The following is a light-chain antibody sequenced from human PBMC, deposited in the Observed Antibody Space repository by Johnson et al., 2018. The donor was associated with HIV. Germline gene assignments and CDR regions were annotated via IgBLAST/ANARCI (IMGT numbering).Light chain of an antibody. Sequence: QSVLTQPPSVSAAPGQKVTISCSGSSSNIGNNYVSWYQQLPGTAPKLLIYETNKRPSGIPDRFSGSKSGTSATLGITGLQTGDECDYYCGAWDSSLNAYVFGAGTKVTVL. V-gene: IGLV1-51*02. CDR1: SSNIGNNY. J-gene: IGLJ1*01. CDR2: ETN. CDR3: GAWDSSLNAYV.